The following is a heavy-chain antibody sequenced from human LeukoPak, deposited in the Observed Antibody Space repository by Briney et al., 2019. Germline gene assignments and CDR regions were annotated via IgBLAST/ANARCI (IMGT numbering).Heavy chain of an antibody. J-gene: IGHJ6*03. Sequence: SGTLSLTCTVSGGSLSSYYWSWIRQPPGKGLEWIGEINHSGSSNYNPSLNSRVTISVDTSKSQFSLKLSYVTAADTAMYYCARGPYYCYYIDVWGKGTTVTVSS. V-gene: IGHV4-34*01. CDR3: ARGPYYCYYIDV. CDR1: GGSLSSYY. CDR2: INHSGSS.